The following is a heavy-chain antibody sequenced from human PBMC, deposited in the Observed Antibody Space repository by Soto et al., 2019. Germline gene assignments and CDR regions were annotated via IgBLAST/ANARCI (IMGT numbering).Heavy chain of an antibody. V-gene: IGHV4-34*01. Sequence: ASETLSLTCAVYGGSFSGYYWSWIRQPPGKGLEWIGEINHSGSTNYNPSLKSRVTISVDTSKNQFSLKLSSVTAADTAVYYCARAGKKGVATIRNYYYCGMDVWGQGTTVTVSS. CDR2: INHSGST. D-gene: IGHD5-12*01. CDR3: ARAGKKGVATIRNYYYCGMDV. J-gene: IGHJ6*02. CDR1: GGSFSGYY.